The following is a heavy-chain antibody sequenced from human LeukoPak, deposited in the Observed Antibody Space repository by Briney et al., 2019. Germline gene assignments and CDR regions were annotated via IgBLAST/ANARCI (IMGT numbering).Heavy chain of an antibody. Sequence: QPGGSLKLSCAASGFTFSNYAMTWVRQAPGKGLEWVSSISGSAGSTYYADSVKGRFSISRDNSKNALYLQMNSLRAEDTAVYYCAKDLHSSGWSARFDYWGQGTLVTVSS. CDR1: GFTFSNYA. J-gene: IGHJ4*02. CDR3: AKDLHSSGWSARFDY. V-gene: IGHV3-23*01. D-gene: IGHD6-19*01. CDR2: ISGSAGST.